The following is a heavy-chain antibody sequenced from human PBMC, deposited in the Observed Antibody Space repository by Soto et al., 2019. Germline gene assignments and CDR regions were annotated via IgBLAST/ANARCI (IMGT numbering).Heavy chain of an antibody. D-gene: IGHD3-16*01. CDR2: IIPIFGTA. V-gene: IGHV1-69*01. CDR3: ASWGQTLSEDAFDI. CDR1: GGTFSSYA. Sequence: QVQLVQSGAEVKKPGSSVKVSCKASGGTFSSYAISWVRQAPGQGLEWMGGIIPIFGTANYAQKFQGRVTITADESTSRASMALISLTTEDTAVDYCASWGQTLSEDAFDIWGQGTMVTVSS. J-gene: IGHJ3*02.